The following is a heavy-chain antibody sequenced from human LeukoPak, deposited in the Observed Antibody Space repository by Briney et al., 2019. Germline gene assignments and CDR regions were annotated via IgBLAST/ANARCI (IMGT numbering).Heavy chain of an antibody. J-gene: IGHJ4*02. CDR3: AKDRGGGWEGPFDY. Sequence: PGGSLRLSCAASGFTFSSYGMHWVRQAPGKGLEWVAVISYDGSNKYYADSVKGRFTISRDNSKNTLYLQMNSLRAEDTAVYYCAKDRGGGWEGPFDYWGQGTLVTVSS. CDR1: GFTFSSYG. D-gene: IGHD1-26*01. V-gene: IGHV3-30*18. CDR2: ISYDGSNK.